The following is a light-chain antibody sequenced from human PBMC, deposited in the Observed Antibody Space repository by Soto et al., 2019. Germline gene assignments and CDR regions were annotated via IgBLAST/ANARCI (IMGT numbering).Light chain of an antibody. CDR3: QQYGSSPT. V-gene: IGKV3-20*01. Sequence: EIVLTQSPGTLSLSPGGRATLSCRASQSVRSSYLAWYQQKPGQAPRLLIYGASSRATGIPDRFSGSGSGKDFTLTISRLEPEDLAVYYCQQYGSSPTFGGGTKVEMK. CDR1: QSVRSSY. J-gene: IGKJ4*01. CDR2: GAS.